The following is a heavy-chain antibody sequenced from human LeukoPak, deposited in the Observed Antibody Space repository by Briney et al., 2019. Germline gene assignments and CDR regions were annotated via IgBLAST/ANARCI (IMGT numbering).Heavy chain of an antibody. CDR3: AGVGATYYDFWSGYPGVDY. CDR2: INPNSGGT. D-gene: IGHD3-3*01. V-gene: IGHV1-2*02. Sequence: ASVKVSCKASGYTFTGYYMHWVRQAPGQGLEWMGWINPNSGGTNYAQKFQGRVTMTRDTSISTAYMELSRLRSDDTAVYYCAGVGATYYDFWSGYPGVDYWGQGTLVTVSS. CDR1: GYTFTGYY. J-gene: IGHJ4*02.